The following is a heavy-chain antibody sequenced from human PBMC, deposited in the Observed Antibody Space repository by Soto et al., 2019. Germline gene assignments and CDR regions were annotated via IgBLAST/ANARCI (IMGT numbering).Heavy chain of an antibody. CDR1: GGTFSSYA. Sequence: QVQLVQSGEEVKKPGSSVKVSCKASGGTFSSYAISWVRQAPGHGLEWMGGIIPIFGTANYAQKFQGRVTITADESTSTAYMELSSLRSEETAVYYCARDWASVVMGGNWFDPWGQGTLVTVSS. V-gene: IGHV1-69*01. D-gene: IGHD2-15*01. CDR2: IIPIFGTA. CDR3: ARDWASVVMGGNWFDP. J-gene: IGHJ5*02.